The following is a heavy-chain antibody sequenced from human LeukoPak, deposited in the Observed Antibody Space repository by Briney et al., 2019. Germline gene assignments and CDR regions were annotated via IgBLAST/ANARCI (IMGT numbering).Heavy chain of an antibody. Sequence: SQTLSLTCTVSGGSISGGDYYWIWIRQHPGKGLEWIGYIYYSGRTYYNPSLKSRVTISVDTSKNQFSLKLNSVTAADTAVYYCARDRYDSYPMDVWGQGTTVTVSS. J-gene: IGHJ6*02. CDR2: IYYSGRT. CDR1: GGSISGGDYY. CDR3: ARDRYDSYPMDV. V-gene: IGHV4-31*03. D-gene: IGHD3-3*01.